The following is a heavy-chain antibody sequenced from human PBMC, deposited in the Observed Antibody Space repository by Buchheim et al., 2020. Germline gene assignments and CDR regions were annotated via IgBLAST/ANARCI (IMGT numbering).Heavy chain of an antibody. Sequence: EVQLVESGGGLVQPGGSLRLSCAASGFTFSDHYMDWVRQAPGKGLEWVGRTRNKANSYTTEYAASVKGRFNISSDDSKNSLYLQMNSLKTEDTAVYYCARERTRDGYRYYFDYWGQGTL. D-gene: IGHD5-24*01. CDR1: GFTFSDHY. CDR3: ARERTRDGYRYYFDY. V-gene: IGHV3-72*01. CDR2: TRNKANSYTT. J-gene: IGHJ4*02.